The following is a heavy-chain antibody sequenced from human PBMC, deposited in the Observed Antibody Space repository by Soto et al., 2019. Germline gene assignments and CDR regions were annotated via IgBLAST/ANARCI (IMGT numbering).Heavy chain of an antibody. CDR3: ARGPRYYYYGMDV. V-gene: IGHV4-34*01. CDR1: GGSFSGYY. Sequence: ASETLFLTCAVYGGSFSGYYWSWIRQPPGKGLEWIGEINHSGSTNYNPSLKSRVTISVDTSKSQFSLKLSSVTAADTAVYYCARGPRYYYYGMDVWGQGTTVTVSS. CDR2: INHSGST. J-gene: IGHJ6*02.